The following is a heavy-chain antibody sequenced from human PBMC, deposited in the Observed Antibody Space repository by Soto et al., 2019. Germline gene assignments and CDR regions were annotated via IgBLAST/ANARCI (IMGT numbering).Heavy chain of an antibody. CDR2: ISAYNGNT. D-gene: IGHD3-3*01. CDR3: ARDHPSAVDFWSGFFFWTLVFDI. V-gene: IGHV1-18*01. Sequence: ASVKVSCKASGYTFTSYGISWVRQAPGQGLEWMGWISAYNGNTNYAQKLQGRVTMTTDTSTSTAYMELRSLRSDDTAVYYCARDHPSAVDFWSGFFFWTLVFDIWGKGTMVPVSS. CDR1: GYTFTSYG. J-gene: IGHJ3*02.